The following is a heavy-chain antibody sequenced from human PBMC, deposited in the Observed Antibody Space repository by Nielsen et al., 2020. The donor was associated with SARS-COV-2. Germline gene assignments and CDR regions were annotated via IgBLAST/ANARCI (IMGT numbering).Heavy chain of an antibody. CDR1: GFTFSSYA. V-gene: IGHV3-64*04. J-gene: IGHJ4*02. CDR3: ARGYGDYYFDY. D-gene: IGHD4-17*01. Sequence: GESLKISCSASGFTFSSYAMHWVRQAPGKGLEYVSAISSNGGSTYYADSVKGRFTISRDNSKNTLYLQMNSLRAEDTAVYYCARGYGDYYFDYWGQGTLVTVSS. CDR2: ISSNGGST.